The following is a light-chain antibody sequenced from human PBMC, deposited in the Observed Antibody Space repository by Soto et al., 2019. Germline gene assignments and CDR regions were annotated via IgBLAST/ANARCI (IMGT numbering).Light chain of an antibody. Sequence: QSALTQPPSASGSPGQSVTISCTGTSSDVGGYNYVSWYQQHPGKAPKLMIYEVSKRPSGVPDRFSGSKSGNTASLTVSGLQAEDEADYYCGTWDNSLGAVVFGGGTKVTVL. CDR2: EVS. CDR3: GTWDNSLGAVV. CDR1: SSDVGGYNY. V-gene: IGLV2-8*01. J-gene: IGLJ3*02.